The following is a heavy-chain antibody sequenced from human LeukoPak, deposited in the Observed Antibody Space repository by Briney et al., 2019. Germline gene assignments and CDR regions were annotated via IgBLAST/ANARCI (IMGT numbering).Heavy chain of an antibody. CDR1: GFTFSNYA. V-gene: IGHV3-23*01. Sequence: PGGSLRLSCAASGFTFSNYAMSWVRQAPGKGLEWDSAISGSGGTTYYADSVKGRFTISRDNSKNTLYLQMNSLRAEDTAVYYCAKGELSSGWSPWGQGTLVTVSS. CDR3: AKGELSSGWSP. J-gene: IGHJ5*02. D-gene: IGHD6-19*01. CDR2: ISGSGGTT.